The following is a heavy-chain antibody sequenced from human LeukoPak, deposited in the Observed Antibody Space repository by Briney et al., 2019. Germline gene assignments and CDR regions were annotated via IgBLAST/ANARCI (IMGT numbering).Heavy chain of an antibody. CDR1: GGSISSYY. J-gene: IGHJ5*02. CDR2: IYYSGST. CDR3: ARGHYDSSGYYWGARAYNWFDP. Sequence: PSETLSLTCTVSGGSISSYYWSWIRQPPGKGLEWIGYIYYSGSTNYNPSLKSRVTISVDTSKNQFSLKLSSVTAADTAVYYCARGHYDSSGYYWGARAYNWFDPWGQGTLVTVSS. V-gene: IGHV4-59*01. D-gene: IGHD3-22*01.